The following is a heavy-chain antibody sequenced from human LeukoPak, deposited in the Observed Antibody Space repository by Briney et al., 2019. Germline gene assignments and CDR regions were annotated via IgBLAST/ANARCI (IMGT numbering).Heavy chain of an antibody. D-gene: IGHD1-1*01. CDR1: GFTFSTYS. CDR2: ISGSSSSSDGGAI. CDR3: AKDKLERRGIFDY. J-gene: IGHJ4*02. Sequence: GGSLRLSCTASGFTFSTYSMNWVRQAPGRGLEWVSYISGSSSSSDGGAIQYADSVKGRFTISRDNSKNSLYLQMNSLRTEDTALYYCAKDKLERRGIFDYWGQGTLVTVSS. V-gene: IGHV3-48*04.